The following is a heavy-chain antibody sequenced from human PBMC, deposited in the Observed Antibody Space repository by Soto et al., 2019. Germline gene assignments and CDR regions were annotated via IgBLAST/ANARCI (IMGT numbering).Heavy chain of an antibody. CDR2: IYYSGST. J-gene: IGHJ6*03. CDR3: ARTVSSSWYSYYYYYMDV. V-gene: IGHV4-59*01. CDR1: GGSISSYY. D-gene: IGHD6-13*01. Sequence: SETLSLTCTVSGGSISSYYWSWIRQPPGKGLEWIGYIYYSGSTNYNPSLKSRVTISVDTSKNQFSLKLSSVTAADTAVYYCARTVSSSWYSYYYYYMDVWGKGTTVTVSS.